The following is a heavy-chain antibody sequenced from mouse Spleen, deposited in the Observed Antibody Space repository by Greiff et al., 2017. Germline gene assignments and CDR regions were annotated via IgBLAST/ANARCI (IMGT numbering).Heavy chain of an antibody. CDR1: GFTFSSYY. J-gene: IGHJ3*01. D-gene: IGHD2-3*01. Sequence: EVMLVESGGGLVKLGGSLKLSCAASGFTFSSYYMSWVRQTPEKRLEWVATISSGGGSTYYPDSVKGRFTISRDNAKNTLYLQMSSLNSEDTAVYYCARDGVSGWLLLAYWGQGTLVTVSA. V-gene: IGHV5-9*01. CDR2: ISSGGGST. CDR3: ARDGVSGWLLLAY.